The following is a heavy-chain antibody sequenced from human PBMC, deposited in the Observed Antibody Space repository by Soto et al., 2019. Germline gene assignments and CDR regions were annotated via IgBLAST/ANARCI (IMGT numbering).Heavy chain of an antibody. Sequence: PSWSVALTFNVSVGSISSSIYDWGWNRQPPGKGLEWIGSIYYSGNTYYNPSLKSRVTISVDTSKNQFSLKLSSVTAADTAVYYCVIHVRAFPGKVELSYYVAYWVQGNLVPVS. V-gene: IGHV4-39*01. CDR3: VIHVRAFPGKVELSYYVAY. D-gene: IGHD1-7*01. J-gene: IGHJ4*02. CDR2: IYYSGNT. CDR1: VGSISSSIYD.